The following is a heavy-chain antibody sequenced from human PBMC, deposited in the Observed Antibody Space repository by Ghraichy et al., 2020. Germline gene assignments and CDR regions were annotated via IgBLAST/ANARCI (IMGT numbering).Heavy chain of an antibody. J-gene: IGHJ3*02. CDR2: ISGDGGST. CDR3: AKDILENYYGSGSYRDHDAFDI. D-gene: IGHD3-10*01. CDR1: GFTFDDYA. V-gene: IGHV3-43*02. Sequence: GESLNISCAASGFTFDDYAMHWVRQAPGKGLEWVSLISGDGGSTYYADSVKGRFTISRDNSKNSLYLQMNSLRTEDTALYYCAKDILENYYGSGSYRDHDAFDIWGQGTMVTVSS.